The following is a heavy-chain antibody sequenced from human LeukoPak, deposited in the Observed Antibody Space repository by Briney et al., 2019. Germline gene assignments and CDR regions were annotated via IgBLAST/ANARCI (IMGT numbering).Heavy chain of an antibody. J-gene: IGHJ6*02. Sequence: SVKVSCKASGGTFSSYAISWVRQAPGQGLEWMGRIIPILGIANYARKFQGRVTITADKSTSTAYMELSSLRSEDTAVYYCARGGIVAARLNYYYGMDVWGQGTTVTVSS. CDR1: GGTFSSYA. CDR2: IIPILGIA. V-gene: IGHV1-69*04. CDR3: ARGGIVAARLNYYYGMDV. D-gene: IGHD6-6*01.